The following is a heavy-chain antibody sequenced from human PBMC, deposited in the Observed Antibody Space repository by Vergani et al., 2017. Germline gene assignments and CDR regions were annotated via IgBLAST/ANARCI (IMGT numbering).Heavy chain of an antibody. D-gene: IGHD2-2*01. CDR2: ISYDGTNK. CDR1: GFTFGDHG. CDR3: ARLGYCSSTTCRQAFDI. V-gene: IGHV3-30-3*01. Sequence: QVQLVESGGGVVQPGRSLRLSCAASGFTFGDHGIHWVRRAPGKGLEWVALISYDGTNKYYTNSVRGRFTISRDNSKSTLFLQMNSLKIEDTAVYYCARLGYCSSTTCRQAFDIWGQGTMVTVS. J-gene: IGHJ3*02.